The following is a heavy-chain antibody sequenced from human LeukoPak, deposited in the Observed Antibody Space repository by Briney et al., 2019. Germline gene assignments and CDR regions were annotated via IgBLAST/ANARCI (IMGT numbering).Heavy chain of an antibody. CDR1: GFTFGKYW. J-gene: IGHJ1*01. V-gene: IGHV3-74*01. D-gene: IGHD3-10*01. CDR3: ARDYYGSIDL. CDR2: INNDGST. Sequence: GGSLRLSCVASGFTFGKYWMHWVRHAPGKELVCISRINNDGSTVYADSVAGRFTISRDNARDTLYLQMNSLRVEDTAVYYCARDYYGSIDLWGQGTLVTVSS.